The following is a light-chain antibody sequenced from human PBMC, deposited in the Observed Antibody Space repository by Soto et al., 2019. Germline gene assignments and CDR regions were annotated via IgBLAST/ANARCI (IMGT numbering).Light chain of an antibody. CDR3: HQYGNGAYT. J-gene: IGKJ2*01. CDR2: AAS. CDR1: QSVTNNN. V-gene: IGKV3-20*01. Sequence: EIVLTQSPGTLSLSPGERVTLSCRASQSVTNNNLAWFQLKPGQAPRLLSHAASTRAVGIPVRLSGGGSGTDFTLAISRLAPEDFAVYYCHQYGNGAYTFGQGTKVDI.